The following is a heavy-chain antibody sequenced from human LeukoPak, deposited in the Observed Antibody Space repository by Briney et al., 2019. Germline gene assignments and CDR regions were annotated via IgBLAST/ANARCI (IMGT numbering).Heavy chain of an antibody. D-gene: IGHD1-7*01. Sequence: PGGSLRLSCAASGVTFSGYSMNWVRQAPGKGLEWVSAITATSLHIYYADSVKGRFTISRDNSKNTLYLQMNSLRAEDTAVYYCARDRPYKLELPSIWGQGTLVTVSS. CDR3: ARDRPYKLELPSI. J-gene: IGHJ4*02. V-gene: IGHV3-21*01. CDR1: GVTFSGYS. CDR2: ITATSLHI.